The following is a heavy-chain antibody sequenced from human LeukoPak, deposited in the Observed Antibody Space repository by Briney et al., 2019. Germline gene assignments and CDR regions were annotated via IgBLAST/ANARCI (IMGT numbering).Heavy chain of an antibody. Sequence: GRSLGISCAASGFTFSSYAMSWVRQAPGKGLEWVSAISGSGGSTYYADSVKGRFTISRDNSKNTLYLQMNSLRAEDTAVYYCAKESYSGSYYSDYWGQGTLVTVSS. D-gene: IGHD1-26*01. J-gene: IGHJ4*02. CDR3: AKESYSGSYYSDY. V-gene: IGHV3-23*01. CDR2: ISGSGGST. CDR1: GFTFSSYA.